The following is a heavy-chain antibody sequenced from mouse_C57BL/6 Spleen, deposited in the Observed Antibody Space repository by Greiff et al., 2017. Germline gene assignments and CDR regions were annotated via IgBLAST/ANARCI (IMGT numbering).Heavy chain of an antibody. J-gene: IGHJ4*01. D-gene: IGHD4-1*01. Sequence: EVKLEESGPGMVKPSQSLSLTCTVTGYSITSGYDWHWIRHFPGNKLEWMGYISYSGSTNYNPSLKSRISITHDTSKNHFFLKLNSVTTEDTATYYCAREDGTGAMDYWGQGTSVTVSS. CDR1: GYSITSGYD. V-gene: IGHV3-1*01. CDR3: AREDGTGAMDY. CDR2: ISYSGST.